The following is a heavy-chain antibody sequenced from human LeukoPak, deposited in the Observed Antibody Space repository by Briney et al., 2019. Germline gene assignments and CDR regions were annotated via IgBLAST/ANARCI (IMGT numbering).Heavy chain of an antibody. J-gene: IGHJ6*03. D-gene: IGHD2-15*01. CDR2: ISGSGGST. Sequence: PGGSLRLSCAASGFTFSSYAMSWVRQAPGKGLEWVSAISGSGGSTYYADSVKGRFTISRDKSKNTLYLQMNSLRAEDTAIYYCAKNGDRGAYCSGGTCYPYYYYYMDVWGKGTTVTISS. CDR1: GFTFSSYA. CDR3: AKNGDRGAYCSGGTCYPYYYYYMDV. V-gene: IGHV3-23*01.